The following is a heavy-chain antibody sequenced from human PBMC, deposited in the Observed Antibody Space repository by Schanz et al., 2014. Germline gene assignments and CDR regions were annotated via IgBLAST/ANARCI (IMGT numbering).Heavy chain of an antibody. V-gene: IGHV3-21*01. Sequence: EVQLVESGGGLVQPGGSLRLSCAASGFTFSSYAMSWVRQAPGKGLEWVSSISSRSSHIYYADSVKGRFTVSRDNAKNSVYLQMNGLRVDDTAVYYCARGAPAYYFDDWGQGTLVTVSS. CDR1: GFTFSSYA. J-gene: IGHJ4*02. CDR3: ARGAPAYYFDD. CDR2: ISSRSSHI.